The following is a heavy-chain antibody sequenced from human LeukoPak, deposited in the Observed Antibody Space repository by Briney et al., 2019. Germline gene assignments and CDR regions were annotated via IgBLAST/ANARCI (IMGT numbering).Heavy chain of an antibody. J-gene: IGHJ4*02. Sequence: GGSLRLSCAGSGFTFSNAWMNWVRQAPGKGLEWVSSISGSGGSTFYADSVKGRFTISRDNSKNTLYLQMNSLRVEDTAAYYCAKDRSPDYYDSSGYPHWGQGTLVTVSS. D-gene: IGHD3-22*01. CDR3: AKDRSPDYYDSSGYPH. V-gene: IGHV3-23*01. CDR2: ISGSGGST. CDR1: GFTFSNAW.